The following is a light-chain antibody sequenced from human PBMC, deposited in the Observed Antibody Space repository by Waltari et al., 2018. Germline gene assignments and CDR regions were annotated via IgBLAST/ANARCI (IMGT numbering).Light chain of an antibody. J-gene: IGLJ3*02. Sequence: QVALTQLPSASASLGASVKLTCTLSSGHSTYAIAWHQQQPEKGPRYLMRVNSDGSHSKGEGVPDRFAGSSSGAERYLTSSSLQSEDEADYYCQTWGTGIRVFGGGTKLTVL. CDR1: SGHSTYA. CDR3: QTWGTGIRV. V-gene: IGLV4-69*01. CDR2: VNSDGSH.